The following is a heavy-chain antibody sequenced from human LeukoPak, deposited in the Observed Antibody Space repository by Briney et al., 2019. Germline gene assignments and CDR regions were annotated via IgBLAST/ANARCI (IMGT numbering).Heavy chain of an antibody. D-gene: IGHD3-10*01. CDR3: ARGSWGSGSYQTS. Sequence: GGSLRLSCAASGFTFSSYWMSWVRQAPGKGLEWVANIKQDGSEKYYVDSVKGRFTISRDNAKNSLYLQMNSLRAEDTAVYYCARGSWGSGSYQTSWGQGTLVTVSS. V-gene: IGHV3-7*01. CDR1: GFTFSSYW. CDR2: IKQDGSEK. J-gene: IGHJ5*02.